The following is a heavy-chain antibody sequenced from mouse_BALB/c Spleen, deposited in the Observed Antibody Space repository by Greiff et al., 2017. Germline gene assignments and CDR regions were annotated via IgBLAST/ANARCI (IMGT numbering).Heavy chain of an antibody. CDR1: GDSITSGY. Sequence: EVQLQQSGPSLVKPSQTLSLTCSVTGDSITSGYWNWIRKFPGNKLEYMGYISYSGSTYYSPSLKSRISITRDTSKNQSYLQLNSVTTEDTATYYCARSYYFGSSPYYFDYWGQGTTLTVSS. D-gene: IGHD1-1*01. CDR3: ARSYYFGSSPYYFDY. J-gene: IGHJ2*01. V-gene: IGHV3-8*02. CDR2: ISYSGST.